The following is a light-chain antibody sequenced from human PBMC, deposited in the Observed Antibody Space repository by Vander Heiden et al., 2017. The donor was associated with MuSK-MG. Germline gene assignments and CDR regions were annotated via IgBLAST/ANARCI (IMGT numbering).Light chain of an antibody. CDR1: SSDVGSY. CDR3: SSYMSDSTLV. J-gene: IGLJ2*01. V-gene: IGLV2-14*03. Sequence: QSALTQPASVSGSPGQSITISCIGTSSDVGSYVSWYQQHPGKAPKLMIYDVSNRPAGGSNRFSGAKSGNTASLTISGRQAEDEADYYCSSYMSDSTLVFGGGTKLTVL. CDR2: DVS.